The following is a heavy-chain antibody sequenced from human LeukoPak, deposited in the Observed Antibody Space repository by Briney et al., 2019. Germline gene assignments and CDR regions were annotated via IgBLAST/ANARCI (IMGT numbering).Heavy chain of an antibody. CDR1: GGSFSGYY. V-gene: IGHV4-34*01. Sequence: PSETLSLTCAVYGGSFSGYYWSWIRQPPGKGLEWIGEINHSGSTNYNPSLKSRVTISVDTSKNQFSLKLSSVTAADTAVYYCACSTRYPSGNWGQGTLVTVSS. J-gene: IGHJ4*02. CDR3: ACSTRYPSGN. CDR2: INHSGST. D-gene: IGHD3-10*01.